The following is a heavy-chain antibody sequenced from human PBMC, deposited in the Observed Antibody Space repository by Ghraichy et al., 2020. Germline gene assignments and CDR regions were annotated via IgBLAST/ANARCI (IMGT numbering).Heavy chain of an antibody. V-gene: IGHV3-23*01. CDR1: GFTFSSYA. CDR3: AKDLNGAIVVAGTVDY. J-gene: IGHJ4*02. CDR2: ISGSGGST. Sequence: GGSLRLSCAASGFTFSSYAMSCVRQAPGKGLEWVSAISGSGGSTYYAASVKGRFTISRDNSKNTLYLQMNSLRAEDTAVYHCAKDLNGAIVVAGTVDYCGQGSLVTVSS. D-gene: IGHD3-22*01.